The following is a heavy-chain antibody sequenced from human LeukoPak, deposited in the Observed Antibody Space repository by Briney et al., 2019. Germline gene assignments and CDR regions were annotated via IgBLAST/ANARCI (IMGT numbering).Heavy chain of an antibody. CDR3: ARIPTSQYYYFDY. CDR1: GASISSYS. D-gene: IGHD5-24*01. V-gene: IGHV4-59*08. J-gene: IGHJ4*02. Sequence: PSETLSLTCTVSGASISSYSWSWIRQPPGKGLEWIGYISYSGTTNYNPSLKSRVTISVDTSKNQFSLKLTSVTAADTAVYYCARIPTSQYYYFDYWGQGTLVTVSS. CDR2: ISYSGTT.